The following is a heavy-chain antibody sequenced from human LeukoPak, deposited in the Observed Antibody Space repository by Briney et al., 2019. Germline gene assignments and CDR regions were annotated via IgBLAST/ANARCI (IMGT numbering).Heavy chain of an antibody. J-gene: IGHJ4*02. CDR2: ITHSGAT. V-gene: IGHV4-34*01. CDR1: GDSFSDYY. Sequence: SSETLSLTCAVSGDSFSDYYWVWIRHFPGKGLEWIGEITHSGATNYNPSLKSRVTISVDTSKNQFSLKLSSVTAADTAVYYCARVIFNWVKGSSTAPVDYWGQGTLVTVSS. D-gene: IGHD2-2*01. CDR3: ARVIFNWVKGSSTAPVDY.